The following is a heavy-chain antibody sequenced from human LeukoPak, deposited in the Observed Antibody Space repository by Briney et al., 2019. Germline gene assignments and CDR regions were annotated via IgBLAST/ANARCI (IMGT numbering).Heavy chain of an antibody. CDR1: GGSISSGGYY. Sequence: SETLSLTCTVSGGSISSGGYYWSWICQHPGKGLEWIGYIYYSGSTYYNPSLKSRVTISVDTSKNQLSLKLSSVTAADTAVYYCARSGDIVVGTDWFDPWGQGTLVTVSS. D-gene: IGHD2-15*01. CDR2: IYYSGST. CDR3: ARSGDIVVGTDWFDP. J-gene: IGHJ5*02. V-gene: IGHV4-31*03.